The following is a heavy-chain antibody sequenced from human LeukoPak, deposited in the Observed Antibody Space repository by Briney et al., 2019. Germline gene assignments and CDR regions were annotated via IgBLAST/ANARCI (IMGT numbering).Heavy chain of an antibody. CDR2: ISTYNDNT. CDR3: ARRLYCSGGSCYSGGDY. CDR1: GYTFTSYG. D-gene: IGHD2-15*01. V-gene: IGHV1-18*01. Sequence: ASVKVSCKASGYTFTSYGISWVRQAPGQGLEWMGWISTYNDNTHYAQKLQGRVTVTTDTSMSTAYMELRSLRSDDTAIYYCARRLYCSGGSCYSGGDYWGQGTLVTVSS. J-gene: IGHJ4*02.